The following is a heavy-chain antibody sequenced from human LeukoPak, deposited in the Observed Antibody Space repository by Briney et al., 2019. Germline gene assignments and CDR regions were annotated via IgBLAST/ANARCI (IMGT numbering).Heavy chain of an antibody. CDR1: GFTFSSCS. Sequence: GGSLRLSCAASGFTFSSCSMNWVRQAPGKGLEWVSSISSSSYIYYADSVKGRFTISRDNAKNSLYLQMNSLRAEDTAVYYCARESITMVRGVIIKRGYFDYWGQGTLVTVSS. CDR2: ISSSSYI. J-gene: IGHJ4*02. CDR3: ARESITMVRGVIIKRGYFDY. V-gene: IGHV3-21*01. D-gene: IGHD3-10*01.